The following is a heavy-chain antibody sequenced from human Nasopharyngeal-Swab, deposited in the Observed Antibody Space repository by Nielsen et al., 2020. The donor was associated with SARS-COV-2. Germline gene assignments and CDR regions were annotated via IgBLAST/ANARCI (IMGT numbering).Heavy chain of an antibody. J-gene: IGHJ4*02. Sequence: GESLKISCAASGFTFSSYGMHWVRQASGKGLEWVAVISYDGSNKYYADSVKGRFTISRDNSKNTLYLQMNSLRAEDTAVYYCAREGIVGATDLSFDYWGQGTLVTVSS. V-gene: IGHV3-30*03. CDR1: GFTFSSYG. CDR3: AREGIVGATDLSFDY. D-gene: IGHD1-26*01. CDR2: ISYDGSNK.